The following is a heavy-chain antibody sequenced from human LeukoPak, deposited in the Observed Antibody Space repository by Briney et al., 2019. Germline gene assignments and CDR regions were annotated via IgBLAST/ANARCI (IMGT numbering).Heavy chain of an antibody. CDR2: IYPGDSDT. Sequence: GESLKISCKGSGYSFTSYWIGWVRQMPGKGLEWMGIIYPGDSDTRYSPSFQGQVTISADKSISTAYLQWSSLKASDTAMYYCARHGDDILTGYYVIDYWGQGTLVTVSS. CDR3: ARHGDDILTGYYVIDY. CDR1: GYSFTSYW. D-gene: IGHD3-9*01. J-gene: IGHJ4*02. V-gene: IGHV5-51*01.